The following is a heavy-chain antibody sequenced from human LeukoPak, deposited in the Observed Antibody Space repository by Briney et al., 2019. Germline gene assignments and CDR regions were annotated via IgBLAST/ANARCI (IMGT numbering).Heavy chain of an antibody. D-gene: IGHD3-22*01. CDR2: ISSGGDAT. J-gene: IGHJ4*02. CDR3: ARDNYDTGGYYFD. Sequence: GGSLRLSCAASGFTFSSYEMNWVRQAPGKGLDWVSYISSGGDATYYADSVKGRFTISRDNAKNSLYLQMNSLRAEDTAVYYCARDNYDTGGYYFDWGQGTLVTVSS. CDR1: GFTFSSYE. V-gene: IGHV3-48*03.